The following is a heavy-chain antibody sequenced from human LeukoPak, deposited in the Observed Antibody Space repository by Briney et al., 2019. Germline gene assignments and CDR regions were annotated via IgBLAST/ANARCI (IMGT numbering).Heavy chain of an antibody. CDR1: GFTFPSFS. J-gene: IGHJ4*02. D-gene: IGHD3-10*01. CDR2: ISNSRTAI. V-gene: IGHV3-48*04. CDR3: VRAGVYYYATSDSYSRDYFDY. Sequence: GGSLRLSCTASGFTFPSFSMNWVRQAPGKGLEWVSYISNSRTAIYYADSVKGRFTISKDNAAKSVYLQMNSLRAEDTAVYYCVRAGVYYYATSDSYSRDYFDYWGQGTLVTVSS.